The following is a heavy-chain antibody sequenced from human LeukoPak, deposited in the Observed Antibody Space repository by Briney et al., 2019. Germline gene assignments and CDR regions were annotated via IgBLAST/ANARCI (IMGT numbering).Heavy chain of an antibody. CDR3: ASTTVTTGGVDY. Sequence: SESLSLTCTVSGGSISSYYWSWVRQPPGKWLEWIGYIYYSGSTNYNPSLKSRVTISVDTSKNQFSLKLSSVTAADTAVYYCASTTVTTGGVDYWGQGTLVTVSS. V-gene: IGHV4-59*01. CDR2: IYYSGST. D-gene: IGHD4-17*01. J-gene: IGHJ4*02. CDR1: GGSISSYY.